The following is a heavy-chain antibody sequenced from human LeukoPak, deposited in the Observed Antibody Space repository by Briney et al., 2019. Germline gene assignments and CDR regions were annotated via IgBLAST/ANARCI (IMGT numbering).Heavy chain of an antibody. D-gene: IGHD1-14*01. CDR2: ISSSGSTI. V-gene: IGHV3-11*04. J-gene: IGHJ6*03. CDR1: GFTFSDYY. Sequence: GGSLRLSCAASGFTFSDYYMSWIRQAPGKGLEWVSYISSSGSTIYYADSVKGRFTISRDNAKNSLYLQMSSLRAEDTAVYYCARSRSHLLYYYYYMDVWGKGTTVTISS. CDR3: ARSRSHLLYYYYYMDV.